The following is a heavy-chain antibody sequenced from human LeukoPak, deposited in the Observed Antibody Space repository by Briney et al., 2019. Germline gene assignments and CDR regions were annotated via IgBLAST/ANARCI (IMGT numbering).Heavy chain of an antibody. V-gene: IGHV4-59*01. Sequence: SETLSLTCTVSGGPISSYYWSWIRQPPGKGLEWIGYMYYSGSTNYNPSLKSRVTISVDTSKNQFSLKLSSVTAADTAMYYCASRDYSGRHFDYWGQGTLVTVSS. D-gene: IGHD4-23*01. CDR2: MYYSGST. CDR3: ASRDYSGRHFDY. J-gene: IGHJ4*02. CDR1: GGPISSYY.